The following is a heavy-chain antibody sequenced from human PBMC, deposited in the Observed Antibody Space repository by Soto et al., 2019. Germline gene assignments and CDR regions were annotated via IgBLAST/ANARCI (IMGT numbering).Heavy chain of an antibody. CDR1: EFQFNIYS. Sequence: PGGSLRLSCVASEFQFNIYSMNWVRQAPGKGLEWVSYMTSDSKTIHYADSVKGRFTISRENAKNSVYLQMNGLRPEDTGVHYCTRGVSYGFDLWGQGTMVTRSS. J-gene: IGHJ3*01. D-gene: IGHD3-16*01. V-gene: IGHV3-48*01. CDR3: TRGVSYGFDL. CDR2: MTSDSKTI.